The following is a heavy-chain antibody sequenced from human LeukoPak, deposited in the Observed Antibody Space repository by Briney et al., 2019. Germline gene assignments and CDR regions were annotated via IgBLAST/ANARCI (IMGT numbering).Heavy chain of an antibody. D-gene: IGHD2-21*01. CDR1: GYIFTKYV. J-gene: IGHJ4*02. CDR3: ARDDCGDTCYPGGY. Sequence: EASVKVSCKAYGYIFTKYVVHWVRQAPGQRPEWMGWIKAGNGDTKYSQNFQDRLTITRDTSAGTVYMELSSLTSEDTALYYCARDDCGDTCYPGGYWGQGTLVTVSS. CDR2: IKAGNGDT. V-gene: IGHV1-3*01.